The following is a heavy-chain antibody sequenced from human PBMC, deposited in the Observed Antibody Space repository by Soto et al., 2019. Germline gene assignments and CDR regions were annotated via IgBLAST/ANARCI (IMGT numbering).Heavy chain of an antibody. CDR2: ISAHSGNT. J-gene: IGHJ4*02. Sequence: GASVKVSCKASGYTFTNYGISWVRQAPGQGLEWMGWISAHSGNTDYAQNLQGRVTLTTDTSTSTAYMELRSLRSDDTAVYYCASYTTVARYFDYWGQGTLVTVSS. D-gene: IGHD4-17*01. V-gene: IGHV1-18*01. CDR1: GYTFTNYG. CDR3: ASYTTVARYFDY.